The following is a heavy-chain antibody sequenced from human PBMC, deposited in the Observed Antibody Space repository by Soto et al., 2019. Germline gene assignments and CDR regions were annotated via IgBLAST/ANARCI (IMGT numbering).Heavy chain of an antibody. CDR2: VHSDGTTT. V-gene: IGHV3-74*01. Sequence: GGSLRLSCAASGFIFDSDWMHWVRQAPGKGLVWVSRVHSDGTTTTYADSVKGRFTISRDNARNTVSLQMSSLRAEDTAIYYSARGDRGGFDLWGHGTVVTVSS. CDR3: ARGDRGGFDL. CDR1: GFIFDSDW. D-gene: IGHD3-10*01. J-gene: IGHJ3*01.